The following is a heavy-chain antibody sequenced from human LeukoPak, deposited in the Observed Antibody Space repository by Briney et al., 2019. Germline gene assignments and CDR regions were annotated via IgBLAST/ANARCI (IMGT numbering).Heavy chain of an antibody. CDR3: ARDPEGYTYGNLYFDY. CDR2: ISGGGSAI. Sequence: GGSLRLSCAASGFTFSSYDMNWVRQAPGKGLEWVSYISGGGSAIYYADSVKGRFTISRDNAKNSLYLHMNSLRADDTAVYCGARDPEGYTYGNLYFDYWGQGTLVTVSS. V-gene: IGHV3-48*03. D-gene: IGHD5-18*01. J-gene: IGHJ4*02. CDR1: GFTFSSYD.